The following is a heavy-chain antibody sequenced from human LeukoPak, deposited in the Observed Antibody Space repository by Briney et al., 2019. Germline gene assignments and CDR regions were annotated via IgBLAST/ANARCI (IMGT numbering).Heavy chain of an antibody. CDR2: IYYSGST. D-gene: IGHD6-13*01. V-gene: IGHV4-39*01. CDR3: ARGRDSSSFDY. Sequence: SQTLSLTCTVSGGSISSSSYYWGWIRQPPGKGLEWIGSIYYSGSTYYNPSLKSRVTISVDTSKNQFSLKLSSVTAADTAVYYCARGRDSSSFDYWGQGTLVTVSS. CDR1: GGSISSSSYY. J-gene: IGHJ4*02.